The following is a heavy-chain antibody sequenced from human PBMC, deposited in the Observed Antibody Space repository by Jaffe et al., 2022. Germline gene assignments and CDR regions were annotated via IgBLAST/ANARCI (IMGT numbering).Heavy chain of an antibody. J-gene: IGHJ4*02. CDR2: ISSSGSTI. CDR1: GFTFSSYE. D-gene: IGHD6-19*01. V-gene: IGHV3-48*03. Sequence: EVQLVESGGGLVQPGGSLRLSCAASGFTFSSYEMNWVRQAPGKGLEWVSYISSSGSTIYYADSVKGRFTISRDNAKNSLYLQMNSLRAEDTAVYYCARDPSELGIAVAGTPPWFDYWGQGTLVTVSS. CDR3: ARDPSELGIAVAGTPPWFDY.